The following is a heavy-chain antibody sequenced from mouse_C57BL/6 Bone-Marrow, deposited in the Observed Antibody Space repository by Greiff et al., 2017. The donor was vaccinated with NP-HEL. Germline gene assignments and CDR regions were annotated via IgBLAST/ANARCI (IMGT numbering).Heavy chain of an antibody. J-gene: IGHJ2*01. CDR1: GFTFSDYG. D-gene: IGHD2-10*02. CDR3: ARTGYGIYFDY. Sequence: EVKVVESGGGLVKPGGSLKLSCAASGFTFSDYGMHWVRQAPEKGLEWVAYISSGSRTIYYADTVKGRFTISRDNAKNTLFLQMTSLRSEDTAMYYCARTGYGIYFDYWGQGTTLTVSS. V-gene: IGHV5-17*01. CDR2: ISSGSRTI.